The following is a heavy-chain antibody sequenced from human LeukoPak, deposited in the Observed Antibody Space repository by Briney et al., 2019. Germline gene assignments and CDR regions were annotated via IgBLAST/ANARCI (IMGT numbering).Heavy chain of an antibody. Sequence: SETLSLTCTVSGGSISSSNYYWGWIRQPPGKGLEWIETIYYSGTTYYNPSLESRATISEDTSKNQFSLTLRSVTAADTAVYYCARQISDYYYYYMDVWGKGTTVTVSS. D-gene: IGHD3-10*01. J-gene: IGHJ6*03. CDR3: ARQISDYYYYYMDV. V-gene: IGHV4-39*01. CDR2: IYYSGTT. CDR1: GGSISSSNYY.